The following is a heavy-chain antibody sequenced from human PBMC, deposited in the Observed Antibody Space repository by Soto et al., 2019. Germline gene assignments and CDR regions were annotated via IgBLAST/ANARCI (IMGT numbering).Heavy chain of an antibody. CDR1: GGTFSSYA. CDR2: IIPISGTA. V-gene: IGHV1-69*01. J-gene: IGHJ6*02. D-gene: IGHD2-21*01. CDR3: ASLSGGNVLIDIPGYYYGMDV. Sequence: QVQLVQSGAEVKKPGSSVKVSCKASGGTFSSYAISWVRQAPGQGLEWMGGIIPISGTANYAQKFQGRVTMTPDESTSTAYMERSSLRSESTAVYDWASLSGGNVLIDIPGYYYGMDVWGQGTTVTVSS.